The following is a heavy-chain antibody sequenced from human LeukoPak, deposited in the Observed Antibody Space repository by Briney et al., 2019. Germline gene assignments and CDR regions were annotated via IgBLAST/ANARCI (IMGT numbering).Heavy chain of an antibody. CDR1: GFTFSSYA. Sequence: ARGSLRLSCAASGFTFSSYAMHWVRQAPGKGLEWVAVISYDGSNKYYADSVRGRFTISRDNSKNTLYLQMNSLRAEDTAVYYCAREDVVVPAADYWGQGTLVTVSS. CDR2: ISYDGSNK. J-gene: IGHJ4*02. CDR3: AREDVVVPAADY. V-gene: IGHV3-30*04. D-gene: IGHD2-2*01.